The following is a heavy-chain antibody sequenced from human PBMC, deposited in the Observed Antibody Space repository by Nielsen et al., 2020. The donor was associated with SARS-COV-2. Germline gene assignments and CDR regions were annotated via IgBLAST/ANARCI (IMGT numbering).Heavy chain of an antibody. CDR1: EHTLTELY. J-gene: IGHJ4*02. CDR3: ATLNYDILSGNYYAQGFRFDR. CDR2: FDHEDGEI. Sequence: ASVKVSCKVSEHTLTELYIHWVRQAPGKGLEWMGGFDHEDGEIIYPQKFQGRVTMTEDTSTDTAYMELSGLTSEDTAVYYCATLNYDILSGNYYAQGFRFDRWGQGTLVTVSS. V-gene: IGHV1-24*01. D-gene: IGHD3-9*01.